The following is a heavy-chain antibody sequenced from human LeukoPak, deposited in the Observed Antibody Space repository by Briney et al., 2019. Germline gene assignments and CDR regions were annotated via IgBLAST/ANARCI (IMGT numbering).Heavy chain of an antibody. V-gene: IGHV1-8*02. Sequence: ASVKVSCKASGYTFTSYDINWVRQATGQGLEWMGWMNPNSGNTGYAQKLQGRVTMTTDTSTSTAYMELRSLRSDDTAVYYCARGDFPPAAFDIWGQGTMVTVSS. CDR1: GYTFTSYD. CDR2: MNPNSGNT. CDR3: ARGDFPPAAFDI. J-gene: IGHJ3*02. D-gene: IGHD3/OR15-3a*01.